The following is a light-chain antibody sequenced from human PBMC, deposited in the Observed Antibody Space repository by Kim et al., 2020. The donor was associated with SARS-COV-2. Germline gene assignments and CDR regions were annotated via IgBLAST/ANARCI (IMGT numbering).Light chain of an antibody. J-gene: IGKJ1*01. V-gene: IGKV3-20*01. CDR3: QQYDASPRT. Sequence: SPGERATLLCRASHSLSRGYLAWYQQRPGQAPRLLIFTASTRATGIPDRFSGSGSGTDFTLTIDRLEPEDFAVYYCQQYDASPRTFGQGTKVDIK. CDR1: HSLSRGY. CDR2: TAS.